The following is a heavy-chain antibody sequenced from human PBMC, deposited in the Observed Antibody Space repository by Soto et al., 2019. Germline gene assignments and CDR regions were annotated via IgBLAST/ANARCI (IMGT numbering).Heavy chain of an antibody. CDR2: ISGSGGST. J-gene: IGHJ6*02. V-gene: IGHV3-23*01. D-gene: IGHD5-18*01. CDR1: GFTFSSYA. Sequence: EVQLLESGGGLVQPGGSLRLSCAASGFTFSSYAMSWVRQAPGKGLEWVSAISGSGGSTYYADSVKGRFTISRDNSKNTLYLQMNSLRAEDTAVYYCAKVSGAAMASYYYYYGMDVWGQGTTVTVSS. CDR3: AKVSGAAMASYYYYYGMDV.